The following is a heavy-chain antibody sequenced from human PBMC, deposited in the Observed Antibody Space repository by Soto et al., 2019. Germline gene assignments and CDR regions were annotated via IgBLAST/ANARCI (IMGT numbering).Heavy chain of an antibody. D-gene: IGHD5-12*01. CDR1: GGTFSSYT. V-gene: IGHV1-69*12. CDR2: IIPICGTA. CDR3: ARGNHRWLQLGYFDL. J-gene: IGHJ2*01. Sequence: QVQLVQSGAEVKKPGSSVTVSCKASGGTFSSYTISWVRQAPGQGLEWMGGIIPICGTANYAQKFQGRVTITADESRSTAYMEMSSLRSEETAVYYCARGNHRWLQLGYFDLWGRGTLVTVSS.